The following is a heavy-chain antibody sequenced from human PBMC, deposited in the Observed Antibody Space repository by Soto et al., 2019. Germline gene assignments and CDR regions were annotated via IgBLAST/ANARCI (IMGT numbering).Heavy chain of an antibody. CDR2: IKQDGSEK. J-gene: IGHJ3*02. CDR3: ARDTTGTAQNAAFDI. D-gene: IGHD1-1*01. CDR1: GFTISSYW. Sequence: GGSLRLSCAASGFTISSYWMSWVRQAPGKGLEWVANIKQDGSEKYYVDSVKGRFTISRDNAKNSLYLQMNSLRAEDTAVYYCARDTTGTAQNAAFDIWGQGTMVNVSS. V-gene: IGHV3-7*01.